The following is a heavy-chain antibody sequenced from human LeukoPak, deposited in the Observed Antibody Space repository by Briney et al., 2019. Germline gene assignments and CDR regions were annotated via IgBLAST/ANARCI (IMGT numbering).Heavy chain of an antibody. J-gene: IGHJ4*02. V-gene: IGHV1-3*01. CDR2: INAGNGHT. CDR3: ARGIWSATRVDYYLDN. CDR1: GYTFSGYA. D-gene: IGHD5-24*01. Sequence: ASVKVSCKASGYTFSGYAIHWVRQAPGQRFEWMGWINAGNGHTKYSQNFQGRVTITRDSSANIVYMDVSSLTSEDTAVYYCARGIWSATRVDYYLDNWGRGTLVTVSS.